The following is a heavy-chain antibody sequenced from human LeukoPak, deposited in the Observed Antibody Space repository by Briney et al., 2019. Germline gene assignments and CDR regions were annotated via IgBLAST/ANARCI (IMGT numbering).Heavy chain of an antibody. D-gene: IGHD6-19*01. Sequence: GASVKVSCKASGYTFTGYYMHGVRQAPGQGLEWMGRINLNSGGTNYAQKFQGRVTMTRDTSISTAYMELSRLRSDDTAVYYCARGPKLGVADESYGMDVWGQGTTVTVSS. CDR1: GYTFTGYY. CDR3: ARGPKLGVADESYGMDV. J-gene: IGHJ6*02. CDR2: INLNSGGT. V-gene: IGHV1-2*06.